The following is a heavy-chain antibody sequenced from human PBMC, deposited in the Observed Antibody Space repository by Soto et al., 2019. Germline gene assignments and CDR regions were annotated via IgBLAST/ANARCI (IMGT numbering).Heavy chain of an antibody. CDR2: IIPIFGTA. V-gene: IGHV1-69*01. D-gene: IGHD5-18*01. J-gene: IGHJ5*02. CDR3: AXVSGYSYFFRPANWFDP. Sequence: VGQAPGQGLEWMGGIIPIFGTANYAQKFQGRVTITADESTSTAYMQLSSLRSEDTAVYYCAXVSGYSYFFRPANWFDPWGPGTLVTVSP.